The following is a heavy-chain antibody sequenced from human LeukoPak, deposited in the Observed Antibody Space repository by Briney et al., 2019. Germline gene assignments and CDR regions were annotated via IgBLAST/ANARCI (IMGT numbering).Heavy chain of an antibody. CDR1: GGTFSSYA. D-gene: IGHD5-18*01. J-gene: IGHJ4*02. Sequence: GASVKVSCKASGGTFSSYAISWVRRAPGQGLEWMGGIIPIFGTANYAQKFQGRVTITTDESTSTAYMELSSLRPEDTAVYYCARDPPRGTAPGYWGQGTLVTVSS. CDR2: IIPIFGTA. CDR3: ARDPPRGTAPGY. V-gene: IGHV1-69*05.